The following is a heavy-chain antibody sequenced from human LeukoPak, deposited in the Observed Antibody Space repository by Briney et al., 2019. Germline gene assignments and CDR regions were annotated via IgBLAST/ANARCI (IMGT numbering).Heavy chain of an antibody. V-gene: IGHV5-51*01. Sequence: GESLKISCQGSGYTFTSYWIGWVRQMPVKGLEWMGSIYPGDSDTKYSPSFQGQVTISVDKSTNTAYLQWKSLKASDTAMYYCAKGDVVRGVSWFDSWGQGALVTVSS. CDR2: IYPGDSDT. J-gene: IGHJ5*01. CDR3: AKGDVVRGVSWFDS. CDR1: GYTFTSYW. D-gene: IGHD2-21*02.